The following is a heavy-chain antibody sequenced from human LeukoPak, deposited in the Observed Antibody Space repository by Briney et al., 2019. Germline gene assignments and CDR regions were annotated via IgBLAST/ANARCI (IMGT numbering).Heavy chain of an antibody. J-gene: IGHJ3*02. CDR2: IYPDDSDT. Sequence: GAALQISFKGAGGAFTTYWNGWGRRMPGKGGEGMGSIYPDDSDTRYSPSFQGQVTISADKSISPAYLQWSSLKASDTAMYYCARSYSSSWGAFVIWGQGTMVTVSS. D-gene: IGHD6-13*01. CDR3: ARSYSSSWGAFVI. CDR1: GGAFTTYW. V-gene: IGHV5-51*01.